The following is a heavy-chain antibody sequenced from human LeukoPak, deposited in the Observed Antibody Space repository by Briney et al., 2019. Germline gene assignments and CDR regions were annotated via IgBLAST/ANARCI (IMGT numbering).Heavy chain of an antibody. CDR1: GDSISSGDYY. J-gene: IGHJ3*02. V-gene: IGHV4-61*02. D-gene: IGHD3-22*01. CDR2: ISSSGST. Sequence: SETLSLTCTVSGDSISSGDYYWSWIRQPAGKGLEWIGRISSSGSTNYNPSLKSRVTISVDTSKNQFSLKLSSVTAADTAVYFCARGPYSYDSSGAFDIWGQGTLVTVSS. CDR3: ARGPYSYDSSGAFDI.